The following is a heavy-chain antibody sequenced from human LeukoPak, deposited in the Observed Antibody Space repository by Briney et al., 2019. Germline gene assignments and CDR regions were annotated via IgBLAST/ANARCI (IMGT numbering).Heavy chain of an antibody. CDR1: GYTFTDHY. CDR2: INPKTGAT. D-gene: IGHD2-21*02. V-gene: IGHV1-2*02. Sequence: GASVKVSCKASGYTFTDHYMHWVRQAPGQGLEWMGFINPKTGATRYAQKFQGSITVTRDTSVNTAHMELSGLGPDDTAMYYCVRVAYCGANCYYYVDSWGQGTLVTVSS. J-gene: IGHJ4*02. CDR3: VRVAYCGANCYYYVDS.